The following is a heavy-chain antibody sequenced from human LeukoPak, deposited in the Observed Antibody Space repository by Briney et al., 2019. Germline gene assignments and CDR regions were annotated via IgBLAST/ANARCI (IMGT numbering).Heavy chain of an antibody. J-gene: IGHJ4*02. Sequence: GGSLRLSCAASGFTFGSYSMNWVRQAPGKGLEWVSSISSSSSYIYYADSVKGRFTISRDNSKNTLYLQMNSLRAEDTAVYYCARSSGYYTCYLDYWGQGTLVTVSS. CDR2: ISSSSSYI. CDR1: GFTFGSYS. D-gene: IGHD3-3*01. CDR3: ARSSGYYTCYLDY. V-gene: IGHV3-21*04.